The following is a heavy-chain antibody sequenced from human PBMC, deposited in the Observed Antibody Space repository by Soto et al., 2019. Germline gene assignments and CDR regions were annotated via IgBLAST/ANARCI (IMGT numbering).Heavy chain of an antibody. CDR1: GGSISSSSYY. CDR2: IYYSGST. D-gene: IGHD2-15*01. CDR3: ARHSLCSGGSCYLGGWFDP. Sequence: SQTLSLTCTVSGGSISSSSYYWGWIRQPPGKGLEWIGSIYYSGSTYYNPSLKSRVTISVDTSKNQFSLKLSSVTAADTAVYYCARHSLCSGGSCYLGGWFDPWGQGTLVTVSS. J-gene: IGHJ5*02. V-gene: IGHV4-39*01.